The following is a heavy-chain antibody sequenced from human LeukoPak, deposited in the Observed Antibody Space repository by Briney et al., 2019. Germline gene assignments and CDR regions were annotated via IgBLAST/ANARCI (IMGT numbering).Heavy chain of an antibody. J-gene: IGHJ4*02. Sequence: GGSLRLSCAASGFTFSSYWMSWVRQAPGKGLEWVANIKQDGSEKYYVDSVKGRFTISRDNAKNSLYLQMNSLRAEDTAVYYCARGDVLLWFGELDYWGQGTLVTVPS. CDR2: IKQDGSEK. D-gene: IGHD3-10*01. CDR1: GFTFSSYW. V-gene: IGHV3-7*01. CDR3: ARGDVLLWFGELDY.